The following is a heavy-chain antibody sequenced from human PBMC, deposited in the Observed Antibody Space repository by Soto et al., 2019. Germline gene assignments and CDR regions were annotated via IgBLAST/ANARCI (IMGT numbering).Heavy chain of an antibody. V-gene: IGHV3-13*01. D-gene: IGHD2-15*01. Sequence: GGSLRLSCAASGFTFSSYDMHWVRQATGKGLEWVSAIGTAGDTYYPGSVKGRFTISRENAKNSLYLQMNSLRAGDTAVYYCARDGGWRGMDVWGQGTTVTVSS. CDR1: GFTFSSYD. CDR3: ARDGGWRGMDV. J-gene: IGHJ6*02. CDR2: IGTAGDT.